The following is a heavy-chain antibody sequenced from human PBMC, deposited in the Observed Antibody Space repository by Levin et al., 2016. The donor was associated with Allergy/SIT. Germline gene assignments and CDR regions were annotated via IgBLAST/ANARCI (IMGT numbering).Heavy chain of an antibody. Sequence: ASVKVSCKASGYTFTGYYMHWVRQAPGQGLEWMGWINPNSGGTNYAQKFQGRVTMTRDTSISTAYMELSRLRSDDTAVYYCARDRPRGYCSGGSCYSGDYWGQGTLVTVSS. V-gene: IGHV1-2*02. CDR2: INPNSGGT. CDR1: GYTFTGYY. D-gene: IGHD2-15*01. CDR3: ARDRPRGYCSGGSCYSGDY. J-gene: IGHJ4*02.